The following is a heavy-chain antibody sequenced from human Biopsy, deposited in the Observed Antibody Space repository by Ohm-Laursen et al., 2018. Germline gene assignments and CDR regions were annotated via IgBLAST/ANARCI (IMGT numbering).Heavy chain of an antibody. Sequence: ASVKVSCNASGYTFTSYGISWVRQAPGQGLEWMGWINTENGNTIYAQNLQSRVTMTADTSTSTAYMEVTSLRSDDTAVYYCARAKLEPVYYYYGMDVWGQGTTVTVSS. CDR2: INTENGNT. V-gene: IGHV1-18*01. J-gene: IGHJ6*02. CDR1: GYTFTSYG. CDR3: ARAKLEPVYYYYGMDV. D-gene: IGHD1-1*01.